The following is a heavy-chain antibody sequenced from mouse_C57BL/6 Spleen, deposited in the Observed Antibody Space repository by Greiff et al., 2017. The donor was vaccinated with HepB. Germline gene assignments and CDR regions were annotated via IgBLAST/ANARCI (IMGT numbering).Heavy chain of an antibody. CDR2: INYDGSST. Sequence: EVKLVESEGGLVQPGSSMKLSCTASGFTFSDYYMAWVRQVPEKGLEWVANINYDGSSTYYLDSLKSRFIISRDNAKNILYLQMSSLKSEDTATYYCARDTHYYGSSLFDYWGQGTTLTVSS. D-gene: IGHD1-1*01. V-gene: IGHV5-16*01. CDR3: ARDTHYYGSSLFDY. CDR1: GFTFSDYY. J-gene: IGHJ2*01.